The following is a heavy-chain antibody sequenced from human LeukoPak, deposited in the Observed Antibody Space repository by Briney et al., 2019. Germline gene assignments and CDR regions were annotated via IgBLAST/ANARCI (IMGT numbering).Heavy chain of an antibody. CDR3: AREGYYNKAPDY. CDR1: GYSISSSYY. CDR2: INHSGST. D-gene: IGHD3-22*01. V-gene: IGHV4-38-2*02. Sequence: SETLSLTCTVSGYSISSSYYWGWIRQPPGKGLEWIGNINHSGSTYFNPSLKSRVTISVDTSKNQFSLKLSSVTVADTAVYYCAREGYYNKAPDYWGLGTLVTVSS. J-gene: IGHJ4*02.